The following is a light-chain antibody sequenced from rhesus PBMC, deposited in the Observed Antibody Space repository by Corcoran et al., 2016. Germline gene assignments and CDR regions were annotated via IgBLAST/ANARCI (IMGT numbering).Light chain of an antibody. Sequence: DIQLTQSPSSLSASVGDRVTITCRASQGISSYLAWYQQKSGKSPKLLIFYESSLQSGVPSRFSGSGSWIEFNLTISRLQPEDFATAYCQQRNTFPFTFGPGTKLDIK. CDR1: QGISSY. CDR2: YES. CDR3: QQRNTFPFT. V-gene: IGKV1-38*01. J-gene: IGKJ3*01.